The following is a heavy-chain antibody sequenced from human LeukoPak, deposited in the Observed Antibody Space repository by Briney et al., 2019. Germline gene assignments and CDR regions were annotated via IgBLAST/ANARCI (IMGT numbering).Heavy chain of an antibody. CDR1: GGSISSGGYS. J-gene: IGHJ5*02. Sequence: SQTLSLTCAVSGGSISSGGYSWSWIRQPPGKGLEWIGYIYHSGSTYYNPSLKSRVTISVDRSKNQFSLKLSSVTAADTAVYYCARDGVFGTFDPWGQGTLVTVSS. V-gene: IGHV4-30-2*01. D-gene: IGHD3-10*01. CDR3: ARDGVFGTFDP. CDR2: IYHSGST.